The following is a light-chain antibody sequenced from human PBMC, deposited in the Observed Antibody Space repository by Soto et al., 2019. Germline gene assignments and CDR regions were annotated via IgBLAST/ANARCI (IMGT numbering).Light chain of an antibody. V-gene: IGKV3-20*01. Sequence: LLLTQSPCALSLSPGERATLSCRASQSVSSSYLAWYQQKPGQAPRLLIYGASSRATGIPDRFSGSGSGTDFTLTISRLEPEDFAVYYCQQYGSSLITFGQGTRLRL. CDR3: QQYGSSLIT. J-gene: IGKJ5*01. CDR2: GAS. CDR1: QSVSSSY.